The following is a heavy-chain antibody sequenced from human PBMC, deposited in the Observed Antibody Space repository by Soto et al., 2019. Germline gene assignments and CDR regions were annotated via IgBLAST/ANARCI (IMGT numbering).Heavy chain of an antibody. CDR2: MNPNSGNT. J-gene: IGHJ4*02. V-gene: IGHV1-8*01. CDR1: GYTFTSYD. D-gene: IGHD6-6*01. CDR3: ARGAGIAARRPVLFY. Sequence: QVQLVQSGAEVKKPGASVKVSCKASGYTFTSYDINWVRQATGQGLEWMGWMNPNSGNTGYAQKFQGRVNIARNTSIITAYMELSSLRSEDTAVYYCARGAGIAARRPVLFYWGQGTLVTVSS.